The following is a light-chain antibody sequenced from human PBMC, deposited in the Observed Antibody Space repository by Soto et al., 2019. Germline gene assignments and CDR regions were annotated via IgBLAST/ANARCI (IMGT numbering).Light chain of an antibody. V-gene: IGLV1-40*01. J-gene: IGLJ1*01. CDR3: QSYDSRFMKV. Sequence: QSVLTQPPSVSGAPGQRVTISCTGSRSNIGAGYDVHWYQQLPGIAPQLLIYGNSNRPSGVPDRFSGSKSGTSASLAITGLQAEDEADFYCQSYDSRFMKVFGTGTKLTVL. CDR1: RSNIGAGYD. CDR2: GNS.